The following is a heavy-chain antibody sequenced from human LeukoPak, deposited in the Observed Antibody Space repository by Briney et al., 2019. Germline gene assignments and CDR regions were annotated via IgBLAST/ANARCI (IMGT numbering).Heavy chain of an antibody. CDR3: ATSSYDSSGYYSPLRY. CDR1: GYTLTELS. D-gene: IGHD3-22*01. J-gene: IGHJ4*02. Sequence: ASVKVSCKVSGYTLTELSMHWVRQAPGKGLEWMGGFDPEDGETIYAQKFQGRVTMTEDTSTDTAYMELSSLRSEDTAVYYCATSSYDSSGYYSPLRYWGQGTLVTVSS. CDR2: FDPEDGET. V-gene: IGHV1-24*01.